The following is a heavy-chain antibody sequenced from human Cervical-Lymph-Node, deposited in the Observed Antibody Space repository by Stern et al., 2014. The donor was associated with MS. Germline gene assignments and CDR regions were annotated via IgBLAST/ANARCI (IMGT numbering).Heavy chain of an antibody. J-gene: IGHJ6*02. V-gene: IGHV1-2*02. Sequence: QVQLGQSGAEVTKPGASVQVSCKASGYSFTAYYMHWVRQAPGQGLEWMGWIDPNSGGTKSAQNFQGRVTMTRDTSISTFYMELSGLTSDDTAVFYCARERHSMDVWGQGTTVTVSS. CDR2: IDPNSGGT. CDR3: ARERHSMDV. CDR1: GYSFTAYY.